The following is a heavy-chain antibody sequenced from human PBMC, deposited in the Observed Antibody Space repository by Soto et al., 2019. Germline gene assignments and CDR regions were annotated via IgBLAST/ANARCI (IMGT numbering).Heavy chain of an antibody. CDR1: GGSMTSYY. CDR3: ARQYYYDSGGPNDAFDI. Sequence: PSETLSLTCTVSGGSMTSYYWSWIRQTPGKGLEWIGYIYYRGSTNYNPSLKSRVTMSADTSRKQFSLRLSSVTAVDTAVYYCARQYYYDSGGPNDAFDIWGQGTMVTVSS. V-gene: IGHV4-59*01. CDR2: IYYRGST. J-gene: IGHJ3*02. D-gene: IGHD3-22*01.